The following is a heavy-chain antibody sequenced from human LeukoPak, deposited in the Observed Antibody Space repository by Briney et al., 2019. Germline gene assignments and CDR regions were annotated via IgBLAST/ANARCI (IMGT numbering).Heavy chain of an antibody. D-gene: IGHD3-22*01. J-gene: IGHJ3*02. CDR3: ARAACYYGSSGAHAFDI. CDR1: GFTFSNYD. Sequence: GGSLRLSCAASGFTFSNYDMHWVRQATGKGLEWVSGIGIAGDTHYPGSVKGRFTISRENAKNSLYLQMNSLRAGDTAVYYCARAACYYGSSGAHAFDIWGQGTMVTVS. V-gene: IGHV3-13*01. CDR2: IGIAGDT.